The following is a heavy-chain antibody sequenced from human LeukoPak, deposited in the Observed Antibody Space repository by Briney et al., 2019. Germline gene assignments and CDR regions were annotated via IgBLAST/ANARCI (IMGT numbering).Heavy chain of an antibody. CDR1: GFTFSNYG. D-gene: IGHD5-18*01. V-gene: IGHV3-30*03. CDR3: ARDSGYSYGYSSAFDI. CDR2: ISYDGSNK. J-gene: IGHJ3*02. Sequence: PGRSLRLSCAASGFTFSNYGMHWVRQAPGKGLEWVAVISYDGSNKYYADSVKGRFTISRDNSKNTLYLQMNSLRAEDTAVYYCARDSGYSYGYSSAFDIWGQGTMVTVSS.